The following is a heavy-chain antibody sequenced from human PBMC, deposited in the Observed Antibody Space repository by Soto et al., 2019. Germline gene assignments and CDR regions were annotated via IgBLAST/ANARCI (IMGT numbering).Heavy chain of an antibody. CDR1: GYTFTSYG. CDR2: ISAYNGNT. V-gene: IGHV1-18*01. D-gene: IGHD3-16*01. Sequence: QVQLVQSGAEVKKPGASVKVSCKASGYTFTSYGISWVRQAPGQGLEWMGWISAYNGNTNYAQKLQGRVTMTTDTTTSRADMELRSLRSDDTAGYYWARGRGDYVFAHWGQGTLVTVSS. J-gene: IGHJ4*02. CDR3: ARGRGDYVFAH.